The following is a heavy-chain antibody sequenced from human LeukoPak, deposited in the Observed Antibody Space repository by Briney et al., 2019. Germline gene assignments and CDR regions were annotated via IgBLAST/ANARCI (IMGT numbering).Heavy chain of an antibody. CDR1: GFTFMSYA. CDR3: AKGQELDDGVFDS. D-gene: IGHD1-1*01. J-gene: IGHJ4*02. CDR2: ISGRGDET. Sequence: GGSLRLSCAASGFTFMSYAMSWVRQAPGKGLEWVSGISGRGDETHYSDSVKGRFTISRDNSKNILYLQMNSLRSEDTAVYYCAKGQELDDGVFDSWGQGTLVTVSS. V-gene: IGHV3-23*01.